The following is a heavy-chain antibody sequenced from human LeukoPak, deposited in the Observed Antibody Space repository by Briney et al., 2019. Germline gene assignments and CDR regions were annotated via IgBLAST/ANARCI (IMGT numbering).Heavy chain of an antibody. CDR1: GFTFSSYS. V-gene: IGHV3-48*01. CDR3: ATLRWGSGRYAGDY. D-gene: IGHD6-19*01. Sequence: GGSLRLSCAASGFTFSSYSMNWVRQAPGKGLEWVSYISSSSTIYYADSVKGRFTISRDNAKNSLYLQMNNLRADDTAVYYCATLRWGSGRYAGDYWGQGSLVTVSS. J-gene: IGHJ4*02. CDR2: ISSSSTI.